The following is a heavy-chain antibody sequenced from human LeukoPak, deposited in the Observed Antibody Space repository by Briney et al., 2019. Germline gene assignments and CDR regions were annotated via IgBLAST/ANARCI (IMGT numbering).Heavy chain of an antibody. CDR1: GGSFSGYY. D-gene: IGHD2-2*01. Sequence: SETLSLTCAVYGGSFSGYYWSWIRQPPGKGLEWIGEINHSGSTNYNPSLKSRVTISVDTSKNQFSLKLSSVTAADTAVYYCARVKFATLGYCSSTSCLKRYYMDVWGKGTTVTVSS. J-gene: IGHJ6*03. V-gene: IGHV4-34*01. CDR2: INHSGST. CDR3: ARVKFATLGYCSSTSCLKRYYMDV.